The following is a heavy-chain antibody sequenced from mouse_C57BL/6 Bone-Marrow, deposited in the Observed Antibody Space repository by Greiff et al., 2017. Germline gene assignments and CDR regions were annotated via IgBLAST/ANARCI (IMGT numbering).Heavy chain of an antibody. CDR3: VRSGYDYAWFDY. J-gene: IGHJ3*01. CDR1: GFSFNTYA. CDR2: IRSKSNNYAT. Sequence: EVKLMESGGGLVQPKGSLKLSCAASGFSFNTYAMNWVRQAPGKGLEWVARIRSKSNNYATYDAESVKDRFTISRDDSENMLYLQMNNLKTEDPAMYYCVRSGYDYAWFDYWGQGTLVTVSA. D-gene: IGHD2-4*01. V-gene: IGHV10-1*01.